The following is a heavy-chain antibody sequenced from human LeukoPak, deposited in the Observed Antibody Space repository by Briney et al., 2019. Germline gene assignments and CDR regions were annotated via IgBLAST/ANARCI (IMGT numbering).Heavy chain of an antibody. CDR1: GGSISSYY. V-gene: IGHV4-59*01. J-gene: IGHJ4*02. D-gene: IGHD2-8*01. CDR2: IYYSGST. Sequence: SETLSLTCTASGGSISSYYWSWIRQPPGKGLEWIGYIYYSGSTNYNPSLKSRVTISVDTSKNQFSLKLSSVTAADTAVYYCARVKTKRSYFDYWGQGTLVTVSS. CDR3: ARVKTKRSYFDY.